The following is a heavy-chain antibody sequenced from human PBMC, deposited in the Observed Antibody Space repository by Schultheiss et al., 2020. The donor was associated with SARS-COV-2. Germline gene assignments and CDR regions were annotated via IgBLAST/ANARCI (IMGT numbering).Heavy chain of an antibody. D-gene: IGHD3-10*01. CDR2: IYNCGST. Sequence: GGSLRLSCAASGFTFTTFTMHWVRQGPGKGLEWVSVIYNCGSTYYADSVKGRFTISRDNAKNTLYLQMNSLRAEDTAVYYCASQALLWVGKAPPYYYAMEDWGQGTAVTVSS. CDR3: ASQALLWVGKAPPYYYAMED. CDR1: GFTFTTFT. V-gene: IGHV3-NL1*01. J-gene: IGHJ6*02.